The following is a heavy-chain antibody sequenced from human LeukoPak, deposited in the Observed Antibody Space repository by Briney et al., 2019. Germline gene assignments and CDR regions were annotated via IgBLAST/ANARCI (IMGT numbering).Heavy chain of an antibody. CDR1: GYSISSGYY. CDR2: IYQSGST. Sequence: PSETLSLTCGVSGYSISSGYYWGWIRQPPGKELEWIGSIYQSGSTYYNPSLKSRVTILADRSKNQFSLKLSSVTASDTAVYYCARHGRAMDVWGKGTTVTVS. J-gene: IGHJ6*03. V-gene: IGHV4-38-2*01. CDR3: ARHGRAMDV. D-gene: IGHD1-26*01.